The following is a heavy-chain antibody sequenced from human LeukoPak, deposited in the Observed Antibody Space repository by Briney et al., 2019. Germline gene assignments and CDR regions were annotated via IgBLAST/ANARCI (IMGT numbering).Heavy chain of an antibody. CDR1: GFTFSSYG. J-gene: IGHJ6*03. Sequence: GGSLRLSCAASGFTFSSYGMSWVRQAPGKGLEGVSGISGSGSSTYYADSVKGRFTVSRDNSKNTLYLQMNSLRAEDTAVYYCASSPYCSGDNCRPYYYFYYMDVWGKGTTVTVSS. CDR2: ISGSGSST. CDR3: ASSPYCSGDNCRPYYYFYYMDV. V-gene: IGHV3-23*01. D-gene: IGHD2-15*01.